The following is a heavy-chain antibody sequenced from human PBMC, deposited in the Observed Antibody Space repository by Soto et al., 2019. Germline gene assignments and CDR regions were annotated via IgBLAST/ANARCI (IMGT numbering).Heavy chain of an antibody. CDR3: VRDIGQYFRLGDMDV. V-gene: IGHV3-21*01. D-gene: IGHD3-9*01. CDR1: GFTFYSFS. CDR2: IDTTSNYI. Sequence: EVQLVESGGGLVKPGESLRLSCAASGFTFYSFSMNWVRQAAGRGPEWVSSIDTTSNYIYYADSVRGRFTISRDNAKDSLYLQMYSLRAEDTAVYYCVRDIGQYFRLGDMDVWGRGTTVTVSS. J-gene: IGHJ6*03.